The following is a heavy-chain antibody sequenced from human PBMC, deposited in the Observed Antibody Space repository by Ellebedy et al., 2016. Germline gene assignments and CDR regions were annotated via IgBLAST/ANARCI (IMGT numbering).Heavy chain of an antibody. CDR3: ARSRSDNLWWFDP. Sequence: SETLSLTCSVSGGSMTDYYWNWIRQAPGKGLEWIAYIHDSGRTRYNPSLQSRVAISIDTSKTQFALKLSSVTAADTAIYYCARSRSDNLWWFDPWGQGTLVTVSS. CDR2: IHDSGRT. D-gene: IGHD1-1*01. CDR1: GGSMTDYY. J-gene: IGHJ5*02. V-gene: IGHV4-59*08.